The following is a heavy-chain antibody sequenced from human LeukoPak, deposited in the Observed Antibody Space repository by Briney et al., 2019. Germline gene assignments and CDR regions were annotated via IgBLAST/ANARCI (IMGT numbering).Heavy chain of an antibody. V-gene: IGHV1-69*04. CDR1: GGTFGSYA. CDR2: IIPILGIA. CDR3: ASGDYSDYYYYGMDV. D-gene: IGHD3-16*01. J-gene: IGHJ6*02. Sequence: GASVKVSCKASGGTFGSYAISWVRQAPGQGLEWMGRIIPILGIANYAQKFQARVTITADKSTSTAYMELSSLRSEDTAVYCCASGDYSDYYYYGMDVWGQGTTVTVSS.